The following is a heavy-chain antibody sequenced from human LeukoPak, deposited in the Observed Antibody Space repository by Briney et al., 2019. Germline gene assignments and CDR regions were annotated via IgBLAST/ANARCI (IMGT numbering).Heavy chain of an antibody. Sequence: QAGGSLRLSCAASGFTFDDYAMHWVRQAPGKGLEWVSGISWNSGSIGYADSVKGRFTISRGNAKNSLYLQMNSLRAEDTALYYCAKAYLPLVGATTGNWFDPWGQGALVTVSS. CDR2: ISWNSGSI. D-gene: IGHD1-26*01. J-gene: IGHJ5*02. V-gene: IGHV3-9*01. CDR3: AKAYLPLVGATTGNWFDP. CDR1: GFTFDDYA.